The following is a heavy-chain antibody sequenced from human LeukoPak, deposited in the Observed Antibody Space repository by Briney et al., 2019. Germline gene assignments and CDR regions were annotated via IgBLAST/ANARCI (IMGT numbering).Heavy chain of an antibody. D-gene: IGHD3-22*01. Sequence: SETLSLTCTVSGGSISSYYRSWIRQPPGKGLEWIGNIFYTGSTKYNPSLKSRVTIPVDTSKNQFSLKLSSVTAADTAMYYCARSANYYYDSASYGVGFDVWGQGTLVTASS. CDR2: IFYTGST. J-gene: IGHJ3*01. CDR3: ARSANYYYDSASYGVGFDV. V-gene: IGHV4-59*01. CDR1: GGSISSYY.